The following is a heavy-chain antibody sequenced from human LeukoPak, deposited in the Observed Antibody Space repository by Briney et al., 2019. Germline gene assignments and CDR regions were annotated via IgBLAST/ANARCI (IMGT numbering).Heavy chain of an antibody. D-gene: IGHD3-22*01. J-gene: IGHJ3*02. CDR2: ISWNSGSI. Sequence: GGSLRLSCAASGFTFDDYAMHWVRQAPGKGLEWVSGISWNSGSIGYADSVKGRFTISRDNAKNSLYLQMNSLRAEDTALYYCAKDISDRSGFHDAFDIWGQGTMVTVSS. V-gene: IGHV3-9*01. CDR3: AKDISDRSGFHDAFDI. CDR1: GFTFDDYA.